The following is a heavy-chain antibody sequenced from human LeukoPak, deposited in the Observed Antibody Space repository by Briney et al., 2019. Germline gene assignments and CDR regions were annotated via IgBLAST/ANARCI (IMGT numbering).Heavy chain of an antibody. V-gene: IGHV3-7*01. Sequence: GGSLRLSCAASGFTFSSYWMSWVRQAPGRGLEWVANIKQDGSEKYYVDSVKGRFTISRDNAKNSLYLQMNSLRAEDTAVYYCARESAAAGTTHDYWGQGTLVTVSS. J-gene: IGHJ4*02. CDR2: IKQDGSEK. D-gene: IGHD6-13*01. CDR1: GFTFSSYW. CDR3: ARESAAAGTTHDY.